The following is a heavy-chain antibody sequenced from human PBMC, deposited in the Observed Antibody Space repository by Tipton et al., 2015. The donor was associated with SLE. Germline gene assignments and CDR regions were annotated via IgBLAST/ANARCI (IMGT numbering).Heavy chain of an antibody. V-gene: IGHV4-59*01. J-gene: IGHJ4*02. CDR2: IYYSGST. CDR3: ARVGSNYGSGSPDFDY. D-gene: IGHD3-10*01. Sequence: LRLSCTASGFTLGDYGMSWIRQPPGKGLEWIGYIYYSGSTNYNPSLKSRVTISVDTSKNQFSLKLSSVTAADTAVYYCARVGSNYGSGSPDFDYWGQGTLVTVSS. CDR1: GFTLGDYG.